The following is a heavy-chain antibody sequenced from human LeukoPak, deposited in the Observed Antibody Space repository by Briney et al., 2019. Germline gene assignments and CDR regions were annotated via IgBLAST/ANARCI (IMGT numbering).Heavy chain of an antibody. CDR1: GFTVSSNY. CDR2: ISGSDGST. Sequence: GGSLRLSCAASGFTVSSNYMSWVRQAPGKGLEWVSAISGSDGSTYYADSVKGRFTISTDNSKNTLYLQMNSLRAEDTAVYYCARARGDYHYFDYWSQGTLVTVSS. V-gene: IGHV3-53*01. CDR3: ARARGDYHYFDY. J-gene: IGHJ4*02. D-gene: IGHD4-17*01.